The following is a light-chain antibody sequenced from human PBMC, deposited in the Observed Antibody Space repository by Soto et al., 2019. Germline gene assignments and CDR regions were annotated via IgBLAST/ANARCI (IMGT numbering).Light chain of an antibody. Sequence: DRQMTQAPSTLFAAVGVRVSITCRASQSISSYLNWYQQKPGKAPKLLIYAASSLQSGVPSRFSGSGSGPDSPHTISSPQPDGLAPYQCHHRQRPPRPFGQGTKVDIK. J-gene: IGKJ1*01. V-gene: IGKV1-39*01. CDR3: HHRQRPPRP. CDR2: AAS. CDR1: QSISSY.